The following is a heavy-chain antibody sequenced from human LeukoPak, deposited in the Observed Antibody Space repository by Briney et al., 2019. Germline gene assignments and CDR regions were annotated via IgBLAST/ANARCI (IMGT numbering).Heavy chain of an antibody. V-gene: IGHV3-30-3*01. D-gene: IGHD2-21*02. J-gene: IGHJ4*02. Sequence: PGGSLRLSCAASRFTFSSYAMHWVRQAPGKGLEWVAVISYDGSNKYYADSVKGRFTISRDNSKNTLYLQMNSLRAEDTAVYYCARVSQLKGDPANWGQGTLVTVSS. CDR1: RFTFSSYA. CDR3: ARVSQLKGDPAN. CDR2: ISYDGSNK.